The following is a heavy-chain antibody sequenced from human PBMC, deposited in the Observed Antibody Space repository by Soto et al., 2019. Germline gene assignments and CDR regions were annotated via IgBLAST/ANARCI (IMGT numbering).Heavy chain of an antibody. D-gene: IGHD5-12*01. V-gene: IGHV1-69*13. CDR2: IIPIFGTA. CDR3: ASPGPGGDGYNYLYYYYGMDV. CDR1: GGTFSSYA. Sequence: GASVKVSCKASGGTFSSYAISWVRQAPGQGLEWMGGIIPIFGTANYAQKFQGRVTITADESTSTAYMELSSLRSEDTAVYYCASPGPGGDGYNYLYYYYGMDVWGQGTTVTVSS. J-gene: IGHJ6*02.